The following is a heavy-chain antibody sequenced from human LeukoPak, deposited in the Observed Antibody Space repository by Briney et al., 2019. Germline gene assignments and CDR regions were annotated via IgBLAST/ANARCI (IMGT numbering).Heavy chain of an antibody. J-gene: IGHJ4*02. Sequence: GGSLRLSCAASGFTFSKYAFHWVRQAPGKGLEWVAIIAYDGSHKYYADSVKGRFSISRDNSNNTVLLQMNSLRVEDTAVYYCAKDFYSSDRYFDNWGQGTLVTVSS. D-gene: IGHD6-19*01. V-gene: IGHV3-30-3*01. CDR1: GFTFSKYA. CDR3: AKDFYSSDRYFDN. CDR2: IAYDGSHK.